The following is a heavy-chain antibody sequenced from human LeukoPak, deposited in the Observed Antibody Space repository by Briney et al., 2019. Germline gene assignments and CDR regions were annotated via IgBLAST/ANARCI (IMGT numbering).Heavy chain of an antibody. D-gene: IGHD5-24*01. CDR2: IYNDGRT. J-gene: IGHJ6*03. CDR1: GFIVNNKY. Sequence: GGSLRLSCAASGFIVNNKYMTWVRQAPGKGLEWVSLIYNDGRTYYADSVKGRCTISRDNSKNTLYLQMNSLRVEDTAVYYCARDGGAEMATIGYYYYYMDVWGKGTTVTVSS. CDR3: ARDGGAEMATIGYYYYYMDV. V-gene: IGHV3-53*01.